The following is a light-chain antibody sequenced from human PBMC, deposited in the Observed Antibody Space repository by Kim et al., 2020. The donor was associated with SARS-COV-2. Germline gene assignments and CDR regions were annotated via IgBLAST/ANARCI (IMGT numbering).Light chain of an antibody. CDR3: QQYNSYSCT. CDR1: QSISSW. V-gene: IGKV1-5*03. Sequence: SASVGDGVTITCRASQSISSWLAWYQQKPGKAPKLLNYKASSLESGVPSRFSGSGSGTEFTLTISSLQPDDFATYYCQQYNSYSCTFGQGTKLEI. CDR2: KAS. J-gene: IGKJ2*02.